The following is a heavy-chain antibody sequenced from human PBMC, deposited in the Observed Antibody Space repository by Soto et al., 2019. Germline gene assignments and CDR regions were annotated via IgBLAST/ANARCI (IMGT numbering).Heavy chain of an antibody. D-gene: IGHD3-22*01. Sequence: ASVKVSCKASGYTFTSYDINGVRQATGQGLEWMGWMNPNSGNTGYAQKFQGRVTMTRNTSISPAYMELSSLRFEDTAVYYCARLLYDRSGYYYFDYWGRGTLVTVSS. CDR1: GYTFTSYD. CDR3: ARLLYDRSGYYYFDY. CDR2: MNPNSGNT. J-gene: IGHJ4*02. V-gene: IGHV1-8*01.